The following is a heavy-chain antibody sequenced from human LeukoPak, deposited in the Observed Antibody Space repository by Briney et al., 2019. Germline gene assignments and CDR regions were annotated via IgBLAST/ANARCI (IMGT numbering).Heavy chain of an antibody. D-gene: IGHD5-18*01. J-gene: IGHJ4*02. V-gene: IGHV3-23*01. CDR1: GITFSNYA. Sequence: GGSLRLSCVASGITFSNYAVSWVRQAPEEGLDWVSVISGSANKIRYADSVKGRFTISRDNSENIVYLQMNYLRVEDTAVYYCAGRPTGYSSGYIHWGQGTLVTVSS. CDR2: ISGSANKI. CDR3: AGRPTGYSSGYIH.